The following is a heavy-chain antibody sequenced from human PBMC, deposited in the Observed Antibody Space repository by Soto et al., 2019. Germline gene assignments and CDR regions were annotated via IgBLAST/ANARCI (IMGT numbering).Heavy chain of an antibody. V-gene: IGHV3-48*02. CDR1: GFSFSDYG. CDR2: ISDTGRTL. J-gene: IGHJ4*02. Sequence: VQLVESGGSVVQPGGSLRLSCAASGFSFSDYGMNWVRQAPGKGLEWVSFISDTGRTLYYADSVKGRFVISRDNAKNSLYLQMDSLRDEDTAVYYCARRQGLLKYIDYWGQGTLVAVSS. D-gene: IGHD3-10*01. CDR3: ARRQGLLKYIDY.